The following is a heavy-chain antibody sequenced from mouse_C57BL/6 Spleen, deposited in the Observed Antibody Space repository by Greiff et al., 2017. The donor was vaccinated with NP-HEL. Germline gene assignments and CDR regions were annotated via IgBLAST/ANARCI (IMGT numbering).Heavy chain of an antibody. V-gene: IGHV1-63*01. CDR3: ARSGTGSSFDY. J-gene: IGHJ2*01. CDR1: GYTFTNYW. CDR2: IYPGGGYT. Sequence: VQLQESGAELVRPGTSVKMSCKASGYTFTNYWIGWAKQRPGHGLEWIGDIYPGGGYTNYNEKFKGKATLTADKSSSTAYMQFSSLTSEDSASYYCARSGTGSSFDYWGQGTTLTVSS. D-gene: IGHD4-1*01.